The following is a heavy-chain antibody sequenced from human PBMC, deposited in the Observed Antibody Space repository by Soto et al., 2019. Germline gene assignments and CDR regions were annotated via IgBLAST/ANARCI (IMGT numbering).Heavy chain of an antibody. CDR1: GESISSGGYY. CDR2: IYDSESA. V-gene: IGHV4-31*03. J-gene: IGHJ4*02. D-gene: IGHD6-6*01. Sequence: QVQLQESGPGLVKPSQTLSLTCSVSGESISSGGYYWSWIRHHPGKGLEWIGYIYDSESAYYNPSLKTRVTISMDTSKNHFAMRLSSVTAADTAVYYCARASSSSSAGDYWGQGTLATVSS. CDR3: ARASSSSSAGDY.